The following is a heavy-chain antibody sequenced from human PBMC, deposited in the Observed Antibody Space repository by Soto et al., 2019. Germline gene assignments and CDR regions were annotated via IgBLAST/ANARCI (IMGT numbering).Heavy chain of an antibody. D-gene: IGHD4-17*01. CDR2: INAGNGNT. J-gene: IGHJ6*02. V-gene: IGHV1-3*01. CDR3: ARTVGYYYGMDV. CDR1: GYTFTSYA. Sequence: QVQLVQSGAEVKKPGASVKVSCKASGYTFTSYAMHWVRQAPGQRLEWMGWINAGNGNTKYSQKFQGRVTIARDTSASTAYMELSSLRSEDTAVYYCARTVGYYYGMDVWGQGTTVTVSS.